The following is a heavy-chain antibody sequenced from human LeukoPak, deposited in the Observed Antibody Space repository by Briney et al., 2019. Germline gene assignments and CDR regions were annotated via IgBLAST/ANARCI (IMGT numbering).Heavy chain of an antibody. CDR1: GGSSSSYY. CDR2: IYYSGST. J-gene: IGHJ4*02. Sequence: PSETLSLTCTLSGGSSSSYYWSRGRQPPGKGLEWIGSIYYSGSTNYNPSLKSRVTISVDTSKNQFSLKQSSVTAADTAVYFCAREEYDESNGYAYFVYWGQGTLVTVSS. CDR3: AREEYDESNGYAYFVY. D-gene: IGHD3-22*01. V-gene: IGHV4-59*01.